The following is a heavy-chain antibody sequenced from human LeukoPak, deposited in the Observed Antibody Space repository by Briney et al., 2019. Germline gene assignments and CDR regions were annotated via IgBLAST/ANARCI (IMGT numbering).Heavy chain of an antibody. J-gene: IGHJ3*02. CDR2: ISSSSSYI. V-gene: IGHV3-21*01. Sequence: SGGSLRLSCAASGFTFSSYSMNWVRQAPGKGLEWVSSISSSSSYIYYADSVKGRFTISRDNAKNSLYLQMNSLRAEDTAVYYCARGPPYYYGSGSGGAFDIWGQGTMVTVSS. D-gene: IGHD3-10*01. CDR3: ARGPPYYYGSGSGGAFDI. CDR1: GFTFSSYS.